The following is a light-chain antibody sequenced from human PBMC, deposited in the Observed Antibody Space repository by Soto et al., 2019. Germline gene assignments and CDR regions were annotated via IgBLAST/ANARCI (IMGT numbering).Light chain of an antibody. CDR1: QSVFSS. Sequence: DIVVTQSPVTLSVSPGERATLSCRASQSVFSSLAWYQQKPGQAPRLLIYGAATRATGIPARFSGSGSGTEFTLTISSLQSEDFAIYYCQQYHNWPAFGQGTKVDIK. CDR2: GAA. CDR3: QQYHNWPA. J-gene: IGKJ1*01. V-gene: IGKV3-15*01.